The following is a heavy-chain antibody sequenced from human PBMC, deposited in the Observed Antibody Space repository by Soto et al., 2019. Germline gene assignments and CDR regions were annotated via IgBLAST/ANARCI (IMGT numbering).Heavy chain of an antibody. Sequence: QVQLVQSGAEVKKPGSSVKVSCKASGGTFSSYAISWVRRAPGQGLEWRGGIIPIFGTANYAQKFQGRVTITADESTSTAYMELSSLRSEDTAVYYCARGGDGEEPYYYGMDVWGQGTTVTVSS. J-gene: IGHJ6*02. CDR1: GGTFSSYA. V-gene: IGHV1-69*01. CDR3: ARGGDGEEPYYYGMDV. CDR2: IIPIFGTA. D-gene: IGHD2-21*01.